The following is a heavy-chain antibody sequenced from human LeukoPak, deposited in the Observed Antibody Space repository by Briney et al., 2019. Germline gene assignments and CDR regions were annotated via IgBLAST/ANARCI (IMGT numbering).Heavy chain of an antibody. CDR2: ISSSSSYI. J-gene: IGHJ6*02. D-gene: IGHD6-6*01. Sequence: GGSLRLSCAASGFTFSSYSMNWVRQAPGKGLEWVSSISSSSSYIYYADSVKGRFTISRDNAKNSLYLQMNSLRAEDTAVYYCARGIAARFQASYYGMDVWGQGTTVTVSS. V-gene: IGHV3-21*01. CDR1: GFTFSSYS. CDR3: ARGIAARFQASYYGMDV.